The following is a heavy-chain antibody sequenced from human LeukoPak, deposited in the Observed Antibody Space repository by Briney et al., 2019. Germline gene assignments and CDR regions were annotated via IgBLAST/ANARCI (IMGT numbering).Heavy chain of an antibody. CDR3: ARAAPKRGYTFGFDF. J-gene: IGHJ5*01. Sequence: GGSLRLSCTASGFNFSSYTMNWVRQAPGKGLEWVSPISGSGNYIYYAESLKGRFTVSRDNAKKSLYLQMNSLRADDTAMFFCARAAPKRGYTFGFDFWGQGTLVTVSS. CDR1: GFNFSSYT. V-gene: IGHV3-21*01. D-gene: IGHD5-18*01. CDR2: ISGSGNYI.